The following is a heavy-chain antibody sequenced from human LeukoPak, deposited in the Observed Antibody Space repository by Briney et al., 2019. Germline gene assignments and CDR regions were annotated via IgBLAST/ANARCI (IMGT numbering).Heavy chain of an antibody. CDR2: IYYSGST. CDR1: GGSISDYY. J-gene: IGHJ6*03. CDR3: ARGDFCSKSNCYLRPMDV. Sequence: SETLSLTRTVSGGSISDYYWNWIRQPPGKGLEWIGYIYYSGSTTYNPSLTSRVTMSVDTAKNQFSLKLRSVTAADTAVYYCARGDFCSKSNCYLRPMDVWGKGTTVTVSS. D-gene: IGHD3-3*01. V-gene: IGHV4-59*01.